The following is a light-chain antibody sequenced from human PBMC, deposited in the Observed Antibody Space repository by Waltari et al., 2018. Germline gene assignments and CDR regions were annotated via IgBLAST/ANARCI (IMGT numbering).Light chain of an antibody. Sequence: DIQMTQSPSSLSASVGDRVTITCQASQDISNSLNWYHQEQGKAPKVLIYDAANVESGVPSRFSGSGFGTDFTFTISSLQPEDLATYFCQQYHNLPATFGGGTKVESK. CDR1: QDISNS. V-gene: IGKV1-33*01. J-gene: IGKJ4*01. CDR3: QQYHNLPAT. CDR2: DAA.